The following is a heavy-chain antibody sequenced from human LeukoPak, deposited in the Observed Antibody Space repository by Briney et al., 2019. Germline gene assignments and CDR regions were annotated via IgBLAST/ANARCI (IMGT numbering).Heavy chain of an antibody. V-gene: IGHV4-4*07. CDR1: GGSISSYY. D-gene: IGHD1-26*01. J-gene: IGHJ4*02. CDR2: IYTSGST. Sequence: SSETLPLTCTVSGGSISSYYWSWIRQPAGKGLEWIGRIYTSGSTNYNPSLKSRVTMSVDTSKNQFSLKLSSVTAADTAVYYCARETRIVGATLIDYWGQGTLVTVSS. CDR3: ARETRIVGATLIDY.